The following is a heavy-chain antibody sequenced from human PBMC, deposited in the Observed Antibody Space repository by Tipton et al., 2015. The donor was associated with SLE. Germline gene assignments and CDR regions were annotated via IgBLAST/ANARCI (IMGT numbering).Heavy chain of an antibody. J-gene: IGHJ4*02. Sequence: TLSLTCTVSGDSISSSGYYWAWIRQPPGKGLEWVGTVYYTGNTFYNPSLKSRVTISVDTSKNQFSLNLSSVTAADTAVYYCARAIGANYFHFWGQGILVSVSS. V-gene: IGHV4-39*07. CDR3: ARAIGANYFHF. CDR1: GDSISSSGYY. CDR2: VYYTGNT. D-gene: IGHD3-22*01.